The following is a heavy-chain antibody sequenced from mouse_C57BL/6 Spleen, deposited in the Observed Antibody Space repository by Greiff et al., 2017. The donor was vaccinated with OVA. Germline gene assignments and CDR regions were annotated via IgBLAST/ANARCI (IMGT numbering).Heavy chain of an antibody. Sequence: QVQLQQSGAELARPGASVKLSCKASGYTFTSYGISWVKQRTGQGLEWIGGIYPRSGNTYYNEKFKGKATLTADKSSSTAYMELRSLTSEDSAVYFCARDYDYDGWYFDVWGTGTTVTVSS. V-gene: IGHV1-81*01. D-gene: IGHD2-4*01. J-gene: IGHJ1*03. CDR3: ARDYDYDGWYFDV. CDR2: IYPRSGNT. CDR1: GYTFTSYG.